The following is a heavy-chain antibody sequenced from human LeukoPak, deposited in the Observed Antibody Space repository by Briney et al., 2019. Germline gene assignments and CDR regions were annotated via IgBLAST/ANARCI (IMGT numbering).Heavy chain of an antibody. CDR1: GFTFTNCP. J-gene: IGHJ4*02. CDR2: ISGDGRG. CDR3: AKRTSDRKDFEY. V-gene: IGHV3-23*01. Sequence: GGSLRLSCEASGFTFTNCPMSWLRQAPGRGPEWVSSISGDGRGFYADSVKGRFTVSRDNSKSTFHLQMNSPRVEDTAVYYCAKRTSDRKDFEYWGQGTLVTVSS.